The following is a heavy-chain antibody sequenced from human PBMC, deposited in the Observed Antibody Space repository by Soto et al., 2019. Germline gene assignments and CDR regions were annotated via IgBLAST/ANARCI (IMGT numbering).Heavy chain of an antibody. CDR1: GGTFSSYA. V-gene: IGHV1-69*06. D-gene: IGHD2-2*01. Sequence: QVQLVQSGAEVKKPGASVKVSCKASGGTFSSYAISWVLQVPGHGLEWMGGIIPICGTANYAQKFKGRVTITADKSTSTAYMELRSLRSEDTAVYYCASDGRGYQLPIYYYYGMDVWGQGTTVTVSS. J-gene: IGHJ6*02. CDR2: IIPICGTA. CDR3: ASDGRGYQLPIYYYYGMDV.